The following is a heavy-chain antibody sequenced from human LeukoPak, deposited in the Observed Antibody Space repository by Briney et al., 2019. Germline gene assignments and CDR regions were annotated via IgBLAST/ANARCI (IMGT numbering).Heavy chain of an antibody. D-gene: IGHD2-2*02. J-gene: IGHJ5*02. V-gene: IGHV4-61*02. CDR3: ARAAGYCSSTSCYSNYNWFDP. Sequence: PSETLSLTCTVSGGSISSGSYYWSWIRQPAGKGLEWIGRIYTSGSTNYNPSLKSRVTISVDTSKNQFSLKLSSVTAADTAVYYCARAAGYCSSTSCYSNYNWFDPWGQGTLVTVSS. CDR1: GGSISSGSYY. CDR2: IYTSGST.